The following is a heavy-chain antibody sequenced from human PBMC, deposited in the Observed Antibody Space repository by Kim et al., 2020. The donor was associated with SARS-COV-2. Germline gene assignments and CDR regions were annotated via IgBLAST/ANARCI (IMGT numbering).Heavy chain of an antibody. J-gene: IGHJ4*02. V-gene: IGHV3-33*06. D-gene: IGHD3-22*01. Sequence: FTISRDNSKNTLYLQMNSLRAEDTAVYYCAKSLRDYYDSSGYYPQYYFDYWGQGTLVTVSS. CDR3: AKSLRDYYDSSGYYPQYYFDY.